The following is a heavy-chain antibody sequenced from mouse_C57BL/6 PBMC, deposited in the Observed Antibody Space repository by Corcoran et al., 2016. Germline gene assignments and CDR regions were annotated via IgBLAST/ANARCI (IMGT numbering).Heavy chain of an antibody. J-gene: IGHJ4*01. V-gene: IGHV1-18*01. CDR2: INPNNGGT. D-gene: IGHD1-1*01. Sequence: EVQLQQSGPELVKPGASVKIPCKASGYTFTDYNMDWVKQSHGKSLEWIGDINPNNGGTIYNQKFKGKATLTVDKSSSTAYMELRSLTSEDTAVYYCARADFEVVATKMDYWGQGTSVTVSS. CDR3: ARADFEVVATKMDY. CDR1: GYTFTDYN.